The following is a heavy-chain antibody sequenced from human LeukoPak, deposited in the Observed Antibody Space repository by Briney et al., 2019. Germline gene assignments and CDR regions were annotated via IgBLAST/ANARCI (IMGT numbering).Heavy chain of an antibody. CDR1: GFTFDDYA. D-gene: IGHD4-17*01. V-gene: IGHV3-9*01. CDR2: ISWNSGTI. Sequence: GRSLRLSCAASGFTFDDYAMHWVRQAPGKGLEWVSGISWNSGTIAYTDSVKGRFTISRDNAKNSLYLQMNGLRAEGTALYYCAKDGNTVTTYIHYWGQGTLVTVSS. CDR3: AKDGNTVTTYIHY. J-gene: IGHJ4*02.